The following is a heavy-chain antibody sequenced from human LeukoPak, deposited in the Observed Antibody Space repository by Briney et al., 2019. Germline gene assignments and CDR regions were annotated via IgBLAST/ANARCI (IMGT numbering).Heavy chain of an antibody. CDR3: ATGGHSSGDY. D-gene: IGHD6-19*01. V-gene: IGHV1-18*01. CDR2: ISAYNGNT. J-gene: IGHJ4*02. Sequence: ASVTVSFTASGYTFTIYGISWVRQAPGQGRGWMGWISAYNGNTNYSQKLQGRVTITTDKSTSTDYMELRSLRSDDTAVYYCATGGHSSGDYWGQGTLVTVSS. CDR1: GYTFTIYG.